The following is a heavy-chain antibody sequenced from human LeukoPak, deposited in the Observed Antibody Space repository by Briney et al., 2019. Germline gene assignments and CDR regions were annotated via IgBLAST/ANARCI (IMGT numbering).Heavy chain of an antibody. CDR1: GGSISSGGYY. CDR2: IYYSGST. D-gene: IGHD3-9*01. Sequence: SETLSLTCTVSGGSISSGGYYWSWIRQHPGKGLEWIGYIYYSGSTNYNPSLKSRVTISVDTSKNQFSLKLSSVTAADMAVYYCARHFPSSYFDWHSPYYFDYWGQGTLVTVSS. CDR3: ARHFPSSYFDWHSPYYFDY. V-gene: IGHV4-61*08. J-gene: IGHJ4*02.